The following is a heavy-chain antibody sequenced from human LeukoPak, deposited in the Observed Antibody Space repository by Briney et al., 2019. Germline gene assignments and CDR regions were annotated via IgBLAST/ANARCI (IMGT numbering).Heavy chain of an antibody. CDR1: GGSISSGGHY. CDR2: IYYSGST. J-gene: IGHJ4*02. CDR3: ARGSSSWYYFVY. D-gene: IGHD6-13*01. V-gene: IGHV4-31*03. Sequence: PSETLSLTCTVSGGSISSGGHYWNWIRQPPGKGLEWIGYIYYSGSTYYNPSLKSRVTMSVDTSKNQFSLKLSSVTAADTAVYYCARGSSSWYYFVYWGQGTLVTVSS.